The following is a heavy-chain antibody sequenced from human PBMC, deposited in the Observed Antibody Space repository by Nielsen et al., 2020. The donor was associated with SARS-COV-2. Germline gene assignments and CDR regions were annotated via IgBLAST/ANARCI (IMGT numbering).Heavy chain of an antibody. CDR2: ISGSGGST. D-gene: IGHD3-9*01. CDR3: AKGGGPPGQGVRYFDWSYDFDY. Sequence: GESLKISCAASGFTFSSYSMNWVRQAPGKGLEWVSAISGSGGSTYYADSVKGRFTISRDNSKNTLYLQMNSLRAEDTAVYYCAKGGGPPGQGVRYFDWSYDFDYWGQGTLVTVSS. V-gene: IGHV3-23*01. J-gene: IGHJ4*02. CDR1: GFTFSSYS.